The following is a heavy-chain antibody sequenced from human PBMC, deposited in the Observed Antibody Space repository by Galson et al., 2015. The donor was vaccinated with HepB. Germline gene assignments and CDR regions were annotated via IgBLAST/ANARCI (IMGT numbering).Heavy chain of an antibody. V-gene: IGHV4-4*07. Sequence: SETLSLTCSVSGGSISRFHWTWIRQPAGKGLEWIGRIFSSGTTTYNPSLKSRVIMSVDTFRNQFSLKLRSMTAADTAVYFCARNRGGDSWDDAFDNWGQGTLVTVFS. CDR1: GGSISRFH. CDR3: ARNRGGDSWDDAFDN. J-gene: IGHJ3*02. CDR2: IFSSGTT. D-gene: IGHD2-21*02.